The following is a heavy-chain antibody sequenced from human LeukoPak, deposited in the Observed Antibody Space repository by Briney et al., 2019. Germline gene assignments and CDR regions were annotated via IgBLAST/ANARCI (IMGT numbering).Heavy chain of an antibody. Sequence: SETLSLTCTVSGASISSYFWSWIRQPAGKGLEWIGRVYSSGSTNYNPSLKSRVTMSVDTSKNQFSLKLSSVTAADTAVYYCARDHRYCSSTSCFRRGYNWFDPWGQGTLVTVSS. CDR2: VYSSGST. J-gene: IGHJ5*02. D-gene: IGHD2-2*01. CDR3: ARDHRYCSSTSCFRRGYNWFDP. CDR1: GASISSYF. V-gene: IGHV4-4*07.